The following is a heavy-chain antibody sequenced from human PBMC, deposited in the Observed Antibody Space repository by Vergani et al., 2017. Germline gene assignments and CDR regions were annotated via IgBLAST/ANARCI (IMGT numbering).Heavy chain of an antibody. J-gene: IGHJ6*03. CDR2: ISSSSSYI. CDR1: GFTFSSYS. CDR3: AREGSRVLEWLFSPYYMDV. D-gene: IGHD3-3*01. Sequence: ELQLVESGGGLVNPGGSLRLSCAASGFTFSSYSLTWVRQAPGKGLEWVSSISSSSSYIYYADSVKGRFTISRDNAKSSLYLEMNSLRAEDTAVYYCAREGSRVLEWLFSPYYMDVWGKGTTVTVSS. V-gene: IGHV3-21*01.